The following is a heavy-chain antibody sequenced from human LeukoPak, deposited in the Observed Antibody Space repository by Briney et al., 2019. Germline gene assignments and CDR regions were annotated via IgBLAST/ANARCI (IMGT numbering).Heavy chain of an antibody. Sequence: SETLSLTCTVSGGSISSSSYYWSWIRQPPGKGLEWIGEINHSGSTNYNPSLKSRVTISVDTSKNQFSLKLSSVTAADTAVYYCARGGTGDHAFDIWGQGTMVTVSS. CDR1: GGSISSSSYY. J-gene: IGHJ3*02. D-gene: IGHD7-27*01. CDR2: INHSGST. CDR3: ARGGTGDHAFDI. V-gene: IGHV4-39*07.